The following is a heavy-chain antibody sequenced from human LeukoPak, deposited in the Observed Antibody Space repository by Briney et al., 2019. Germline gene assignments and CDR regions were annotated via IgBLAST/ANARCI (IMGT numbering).Heavy chain of an antibody. CDR2: IYHSGST. Sequence: SETLSLTCTVSGDSLSGYYWSWLRQPPGKGLEWVGHIYHSGSTNYSPSLKSRVTISVDASKNQFSLKLSSVTAADTAVYYCASPAYCGGDCYSYWFDPWGQGTLVTVS. J-gene: IGHJ5*02. CDR1: GDSLSGYY. D-gene: IGHD2-21*02. CDR3: ASPAYCGGDCYSYWFDP. V-gene: IGHV4-59*01.